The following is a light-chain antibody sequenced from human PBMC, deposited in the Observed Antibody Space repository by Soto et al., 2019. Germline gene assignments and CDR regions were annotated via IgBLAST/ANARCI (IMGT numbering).Light chain of an antibody. J-gene: IGKJ1*01. CDR1: QNIDMY. CDR2: GAS. CDR3: QHTFSVPPRT. Sequence: DIQMTQSPSSLSASVGDTVTITCRASQNIDMYLNWYQQRPGKAPKVLISGASNLQSGVPSRFSGSGSGTDFTLTIHSLQPEDFATYSCQHTFSVPPRTFGQGTKVEVK. V-gene: IGKV1-39*01.